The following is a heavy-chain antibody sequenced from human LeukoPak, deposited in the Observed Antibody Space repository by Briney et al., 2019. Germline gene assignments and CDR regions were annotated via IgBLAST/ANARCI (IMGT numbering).Heavy chain of an antibody. J-gene: IGHJ4*02. CDR2: MNSDGSST. Sequence: QTGGSLRLSCVASGLNCSSYWLHWVRRAPGKGLVWVSRMNSDGSSTSYAVSVKGRFTISRDNANNALYLQMNSLRAEATAVYYCARGAGGYSYGWGQGTLVTVSS. CDR3: ARGAGGYSYG. CDR1: GLNCSSYW. V-gene: IGHV3-74*01. D-gene: IGHD5-18*01.